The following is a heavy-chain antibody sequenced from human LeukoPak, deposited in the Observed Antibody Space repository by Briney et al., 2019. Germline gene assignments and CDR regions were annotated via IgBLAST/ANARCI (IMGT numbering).Heavy chain of an antibody. Sequence: GGSLRLSCTASGFTFSDYDMNWIRQAPGKGLEWLSHISCDSEIIYYADSVKGRFSISRDNAKNPVFLQMNSLRPEDTAVYFCARDPPSAVILFDYWGLGTLVTVSS. J-gene: IGHJ4*02. CDR1: GFTFSDYD. CDR2: ISCDSEII. V-gene: IGHV3-11*01. D-gene: IGHD2-2*01. CDR3: ARDPPSAVILFDY.